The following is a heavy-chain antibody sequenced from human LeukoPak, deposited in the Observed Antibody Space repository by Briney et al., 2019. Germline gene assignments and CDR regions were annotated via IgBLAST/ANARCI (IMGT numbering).Heavy chain of an antibody. CDR2: ISGSDGST. CDR1: GFTFSSYA. J-gene: IGHJ6*02. D-gene: IGHD1-14*01. V-gene: IGHV3-23*01. CDR3: AKGTGNYYYYGMDV. Sequence: GGSLRLSCAASGFTFSSYAMSWVRQAPGKGLEWVSAISGSDGSTYYAGSVRGRFTISRDNSKNTLYLQMNSLRAEDTAVYYCAKGTGNYYYYGMDVWGQGTTVTVSS.